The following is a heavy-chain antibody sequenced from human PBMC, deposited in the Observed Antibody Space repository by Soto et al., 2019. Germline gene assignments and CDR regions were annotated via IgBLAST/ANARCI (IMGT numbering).Heavy chain of an antibody. D-gene: IGHD2-15*01. V-gene: IGHV1-2*02. CDR1: GYTFTGDY. Sequence: ASVKVSCKASGYTFTGDYMHWVRQAPGQGLEWMEWINPNGGGTSYAQKFQGRVTMTRDTSISTAYMELSRLRSDDTAVYYCARLDIVVAATRDDDAFDTGGQGTMVTVSS. CDR3: ARLDIVVAATRDDDAFDT. J-gene: IGHJ3*02. CDR2: INPNGGGT.